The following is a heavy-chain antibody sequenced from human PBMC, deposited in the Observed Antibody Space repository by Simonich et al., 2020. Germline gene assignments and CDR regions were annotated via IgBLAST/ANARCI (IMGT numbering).Heavy chain of an antibody. J-gene: IGHJ3*02. CDR3: ARSTTGTTAFDI. Sequence: QVQLVQSGAEVKKPGASVKVSCKASGYTFTSYGISWVRQAPGQGLEWMGGISAYNGNTNYAQKLQGRGTMTTDTSTSTAYRELRSLRSDDTAVYYCARSTTGTTAFDILGQGTMVTVSS. D-gene: IGHD1-1*01. CDR2: ISAYNGNT. CDR1: GYTFTSYG. V-gene: IGHV1-18*01.